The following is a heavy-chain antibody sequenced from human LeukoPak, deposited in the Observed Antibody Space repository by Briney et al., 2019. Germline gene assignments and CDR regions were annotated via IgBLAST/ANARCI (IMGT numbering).Heavy chain of an antibody. CDR3: ARDPDIVVVVAATLDY. CDR1: GFTFSSYS. J-gene: IGHJ4*02. Sequence: PGGSLRLSCAASGFTFSSYSMNWVRQAPGKGLEWVSSISSSSSTIYYADSVKGRFTISRDNAKNSLYLQMNSLRDEDTAVYYCARDPDIVVVVAATLDYWGQGTLVTVSS. V-gene: IGHV3-48*02. D-gene: IGHD2-15*01. CDR2: ISSSSSTI.